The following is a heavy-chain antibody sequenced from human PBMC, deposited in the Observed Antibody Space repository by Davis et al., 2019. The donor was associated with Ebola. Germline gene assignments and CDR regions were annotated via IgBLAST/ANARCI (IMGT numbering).Heavy chain of an antibody. Sequence: GESLKISCAASGFTFSNYAISWVRQAPGKGLEWVSGIDGSGRSTSYADSVKGRFTISRDNSKNTLYLQMDSLRAEDTAVYYCAKVGGIAAASSYWGQGTLVTVSS. V-gene: IGHV3-23*01. CDR2: IDGSGRST. J-gene: IGHJ4*02. D-gene: IGHD6-13*01. CDR1: GFTFSNYA. CDR3: AKVGGIAAASSY.